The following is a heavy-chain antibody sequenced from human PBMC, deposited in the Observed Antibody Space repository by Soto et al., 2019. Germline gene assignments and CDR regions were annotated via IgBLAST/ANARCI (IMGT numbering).Heavy chain of an antibody. CDR1: GYTFTSYY. J-gene: IGHJ4*02. CDR3: ARPPYPGCINAVCYPLDY. CDR2: INPSGGST. D-gene: IGHD2-8*01. V-gene: IGHV1-46*01. Sequence: QVQLVQSGAEVKKPGASVKISCKASGYTFTSYYMHWVRQAPGQGLEWMGIINPSGGSTNYAQKLQGRVAMTRHTSTSTAYMELNSLSSEDTAVYSCARPPYPGCINAVCYPLDYWGQGTLVTVSS.